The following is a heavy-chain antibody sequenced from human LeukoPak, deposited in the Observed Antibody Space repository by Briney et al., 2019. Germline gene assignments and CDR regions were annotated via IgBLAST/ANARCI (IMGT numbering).Heavy chain of an antibody. CDR2: IYNSGST. J-gene: IGHJ4*02. CDR1: GGSISSYY. Sequence: SETLSLTCTVSGGSISSYYWNWIRQPPGKGLEWIGYIYNSGSTNYNPSLKSRVTISVDTSKNQFSLKLSSVTAADTAVYYCATDHSGIGLDYWGQGTLVTVSS. V-gene: IGHV4-59*01. CDR3: ATDHSGIGLDY. D-gene: IGHD3-10*01.